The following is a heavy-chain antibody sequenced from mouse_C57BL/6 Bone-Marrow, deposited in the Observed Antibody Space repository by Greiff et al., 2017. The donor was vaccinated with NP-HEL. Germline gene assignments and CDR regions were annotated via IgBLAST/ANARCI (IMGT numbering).Heavy chain of an antibody. V-gene: IGHV5-9*01. D-gene: IGHD1-1*01. CDR1: GFTFSSYT. CDR2: ISGGGGNT. CDR3: ARQGYTTTVVRYFDY. Sequence: EVKLVESGGGLVKPGGSLKLSCAASGFTFSSYTMSWVRQTPEKRLEWVATISGGGGNTYYPDSVKGRFTISRDNAKNTLYLQMSSLRSEDTALYYCARQGYTTTVVRYFDYWGQGTTLTVSS. J-gene: IGHJ2*01.